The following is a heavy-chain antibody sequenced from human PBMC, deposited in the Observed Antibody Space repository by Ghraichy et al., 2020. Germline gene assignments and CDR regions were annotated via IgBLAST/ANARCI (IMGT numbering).Heavy chain of an antibody. J-gene: IGHJ6*02. V-gene: IGHV3-48*02. D-gene: IGHD4-23*01. Sequence: GPLRLSCAGSGFTFSGYSMNWVRQSPGKGLEWVVYITSSSRSIFYADSVKGRFTISRDNAQNSLSLQMNSLRDEDTAVYYCARGSKVVRFFYYDGMDVWGQGTAVTVSS. CDR2: ITSSSRSI. CDR3: ARGSKVVRFFYYDGMDV. CDR1: GFTFSGYS.